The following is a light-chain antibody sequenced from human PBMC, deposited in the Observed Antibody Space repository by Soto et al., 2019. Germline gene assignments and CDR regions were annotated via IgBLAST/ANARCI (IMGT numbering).Light chain of an antibody. V-gene: IGKV3-11*01. CDR3: QQSTSWPLT. Sequence: EIVLTQSPATLSLSPGERATLSCRASQSVSSYLAWYQHTPGQAPRLLIYDASNRATGIPARFSGSGSGTDFTLTISSLEPEDFAVYYCQQSTSWPLTFGGGTKVEIK. CDR1: QSVSSY. J-gene: IGKJ4*01. CDR2: DAS.